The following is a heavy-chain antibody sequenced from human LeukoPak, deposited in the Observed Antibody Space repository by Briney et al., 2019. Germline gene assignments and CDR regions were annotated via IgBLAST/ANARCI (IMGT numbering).Heavy chain of an antibody. J-gene: IGHJ6*02. CDR3: VRRLDV. Sequence: PGGSLRLSCAASGNYWMHWVRQAPGKGLVWVSHTNSDGSWTSYADSVKGRFTISKDNAKNTVYLQMNCLRAEDTAVYFCVRRLDVWGQGTTVTVSS. CDR1: GNYW. CDR2: TNSDGSWT. V-gene: IGHV3-74*01.